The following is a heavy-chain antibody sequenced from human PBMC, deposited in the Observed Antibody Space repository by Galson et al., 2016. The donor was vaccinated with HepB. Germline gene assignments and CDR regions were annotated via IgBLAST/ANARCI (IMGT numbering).Heavy chain of an antibody. Sequence: SETLSLTCAVYGGSFSDHYWNWIRQPPGKGLEWIGEINHGGSTNYNPSLKSRVTMTVDTSKNEFSLTLNSVTAADTAEYYCARYKRYYHGSGRVNYYYIMDVGGQGTTVSVSS. CDR2: INHGGST. V-gene: IGHV4-34*01. CDR3: ARYKRYYHGSGRVNYYYIMDV. D-gene: IGHD3-10*01. J-gene: IGHJ6*02. CDR1: GGSFSDHY.